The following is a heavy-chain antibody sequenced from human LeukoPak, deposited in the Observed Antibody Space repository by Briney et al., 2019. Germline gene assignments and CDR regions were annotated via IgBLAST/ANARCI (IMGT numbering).Heavy chain of an antibody. D-gene: IGHD3-10*01. Sequence: SETLSLTCIVSGGPISSSSYHWGWIRQSPGKGLEWIGNMYFSGIIYYNPSLKSRVTISVDTSKNQFSLKLSSVTAADTAVYYCARMNKGSGVAFDIWGQGTMVTVSS. CDR3: ARMNKGSGVAFDI. CDR2: MYFSGII. CDR1: GGPISSSSYH. J-gene: IGHJ3*02. V-gene: IGHV4-39*07.